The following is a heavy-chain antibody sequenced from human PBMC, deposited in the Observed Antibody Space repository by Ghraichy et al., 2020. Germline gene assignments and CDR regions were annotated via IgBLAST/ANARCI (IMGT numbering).Heavy chain of an antibody. J-gene: IGHJ6*02. CDR2: MNPNSGNT. D-gene: IGHD6-19*01. CDR3: ARETTVAGIPSSLGGMDV. Sequence: ASVKVSCKASGYTFTSYDINWVRQATGQGLEWMGWMNPNSGNTGYAQKFQGRVTITRNTSISTAYMELSSLRSEDTAVYYCARETTVAGIPSSLGGMDVWGQGTTVTVSS. CDR1: GYTFTSYD. V-gene: IGHV1-8*03.